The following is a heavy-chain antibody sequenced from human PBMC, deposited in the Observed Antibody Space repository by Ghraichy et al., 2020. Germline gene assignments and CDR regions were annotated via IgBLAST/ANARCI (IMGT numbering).Heavy chain of an antibody. V-gene: IGHV4-59*01. D-gene: IGHD6-13*01. CDR2: IYYSGST. CDR3: ARVGYSSSWNWFDP. J-gene: IGHJ5*02. Sequence: SETLSLTCTVSGGSISSYYWSWIRQPPGKGLEWIGYIYYSGSTNYNPSLKSRVTISVDMSKNQFSLKLSSVTAADTAVYYCARVGYSSSWNWFDPWGQGTLVTVSS. CDR1: GGSISSYY.